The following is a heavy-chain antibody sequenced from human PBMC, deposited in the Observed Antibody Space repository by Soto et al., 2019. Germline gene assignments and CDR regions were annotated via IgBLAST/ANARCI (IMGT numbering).Heavy chain of an antibody. D-gene: IGHD2-15*01. J-gene: IGHJ6*02. V-gene: IGHV3-30-3*01. CDR2: ISYDGNNK. CDR1: GFTFSSYA. Sequence: QVQLVESGGGVVQPGRSLRLSCAASGFTFSSYAMYWVRQAPGKGLEWVAVISYDGNNKYYADSVKGRFTISRDNSKNTLYLQMNSLRAEDTAVYYCARAGCVGGSCYMLVGLRYGMDVWGQGTTVTVSS. CDR3: ARAGCVGGSCYMLVGLRYGMDV.